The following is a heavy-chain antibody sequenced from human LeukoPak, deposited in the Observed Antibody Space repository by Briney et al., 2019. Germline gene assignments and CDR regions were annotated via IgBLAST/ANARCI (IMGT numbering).Heavy chain of an antibody. D-gene: IGHD5-18*01. CDR3: ARRRGYSYGTFDY. J-gene: IGHJ4*02. Sequence: SVNLSCRASGDTFSSYAISWVRQAPGKGLEWMGGIIPVFGTANYAQKFQGRVTITADESTSTAYMELSSLRSEDTAVYYCARRRGYSYGTFDYWGQGTLVTVSS. CDR2: IIPVFGTA. V-gene: IGHV1-69*01. CDR1: GDTFSSYA.